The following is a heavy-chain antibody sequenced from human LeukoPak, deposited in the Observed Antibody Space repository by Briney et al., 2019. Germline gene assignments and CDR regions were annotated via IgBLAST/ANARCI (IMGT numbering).Heavy chain of an antibody. V-gene: IGHV3-23*01. CDR2: ISGSGGST. CDR3: AKDRVAAAGTGGYNWFDH. Sequence: PGGSLRLSCAASGFTFTSYAMRWVRQAPGKGLEWVSAISGSGGSTYYADSVKGRFTISRDNSKNTLYRQMNSLRAEDTAVYYCAKDRVAAAGTGGYNWFDHWAQGTLVTVSS. CDR1: GFTFTSYA. D-gene: IGHD6-13*01. J-gene: IGHJ5*02.